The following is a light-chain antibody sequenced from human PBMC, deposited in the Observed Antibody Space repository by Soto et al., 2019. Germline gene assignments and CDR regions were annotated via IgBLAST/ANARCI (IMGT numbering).Light chain of an antibody. J-gene: IGKJ4*01. V-gene: IGKV3-15*01. CDR3: QQYHDWPLT. CDR2: GAS. Sequence: EIVLTQSPGTLSLSPGERATLSCRASQSVSSNYLAWYQQKPGQAPRLLIYGASTRATGIPARFSGSGSGTEFALTISSLQSEDFAVYYCQQYHDWPLTFGGGTKVDIK. CDR1: QSVSSN.